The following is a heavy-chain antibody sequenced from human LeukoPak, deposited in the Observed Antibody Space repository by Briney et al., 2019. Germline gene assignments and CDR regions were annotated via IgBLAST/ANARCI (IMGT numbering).Heavy chain of an antibody. V-gene: IGHV1-2*06. CDR3: ARDLGRDGYNRFDY. J-gene: IGHJ4*02. CDR2: INPNSGGT. CDR1: GYTFNGYY. D-gene: IGHD5-24*01. Sequence: ASVKVSCKASGYTFNGYYMHWARQAPGQGLEWMGRINPNSGGTNYAQKFQGRVTMTRDTSISTAYMELNSLRSDDTAVYYCARDLGRDGYNRFDYWGQGTLVTVSS.